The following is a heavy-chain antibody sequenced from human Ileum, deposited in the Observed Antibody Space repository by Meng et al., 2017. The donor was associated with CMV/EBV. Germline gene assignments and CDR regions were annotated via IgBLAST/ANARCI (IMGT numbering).Heavy chain of an antibody. CDR1: GGSFSGYY. CDR3: ARGVTIFGVVIGYYYGMDG. V-gene: IGHV4-34*01. Sequence: SETLSLTCAVYGGSFSGYYWSWIRQPPGKGLEWIGEINHSGSTNYNPSLKSRVTISVDTSKNQFSLKLSSVTAADTAVYYCARGVTIFGVVIGYYYGMDGWGQGTTVTVSS. J-gene: IGHJ6*02. CDR2: INHSGST. D-gene: IGHD3-3*01.